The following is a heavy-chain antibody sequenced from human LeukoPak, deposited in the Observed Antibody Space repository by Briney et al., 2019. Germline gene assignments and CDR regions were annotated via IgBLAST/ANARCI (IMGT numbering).Heavy chain of an antibody. D-gene: IGHD1-26*01. Sequence: PGGSLRLSCAASGFTFSDAWMSWVRQAPGKGLEWVGRIKSKTGGGTTHYAAPVKGRFSISRDDSKNTVYLQMNSPKTEDTAVYYCTRVGTTWFHSWGQGTLVTVSS. J-gene: IGHJ5*01. CDR3: TRVGTTWFHS. V-gene: IGHV3-15*01. CDR2: IKSKTGGGTT. CDR1: GFTFSDAW.